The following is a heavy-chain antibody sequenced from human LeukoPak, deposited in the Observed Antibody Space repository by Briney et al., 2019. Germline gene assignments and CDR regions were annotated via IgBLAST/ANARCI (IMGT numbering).Heavy chain of an antibody. J-gene: IGHJ6*03. V-gene: IGHV4-59*01. D-gene: IGHD4-17*01. CDR1: GGSISSYY. CDR2: IYYSGST. CDR3: ARDTTHYHYYMDV. Sequence: SETLSLTCTVSGGSISSYYWSWIRQPPGKGLEWIGYIYYSGSTNYNPSLKSRVTISVDTSKNQFSLKLSSVTAADTAVYYCARDTTHYHYYMDVWGKGTTVTVSS.